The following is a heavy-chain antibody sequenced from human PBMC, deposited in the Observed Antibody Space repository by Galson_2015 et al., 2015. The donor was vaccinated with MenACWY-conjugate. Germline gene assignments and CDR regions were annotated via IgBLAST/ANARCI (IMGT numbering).Heavy chain of an antibody. J-gene: IGHJ4*02. Sequence: SLRLSCAASGFTFSSCAMSWVRQAPGKGLEWVSGITGSDGRTFYAASVKGRFTISRDNSKNTAYLQMNSLRAEDTAVYFCARGLGTGSFSELDSWGQGILVTVSS. CDR1: GFTFSSCA. CDR3: ARGLGTGSFSELDS. CDR2: ITGSDGRT. V-gene: IGHV3-23*01. D-gene: IGHD1-26*01.